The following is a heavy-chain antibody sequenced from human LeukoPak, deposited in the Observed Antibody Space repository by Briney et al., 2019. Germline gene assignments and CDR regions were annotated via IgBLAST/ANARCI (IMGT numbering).Heavy chain of an antibody. CDR1: GGSISSGSYY. CDR3: ARDSRRGIDY. J-gene: IGHJ4*02. V-gene: IGHV4-61*02. CDR2: IYTSGST. D-gene: IGHD1-26*01. Sequence: SQTLSLTCTVSGGSISSGSYYWSWIRQPAGKGLEWIGRIYTSGSTNYNPSLKSRVTISVDTSKNQFSLKLSSVTAADTAVYYCARDSRRGIDYWGQGTLVTVSS.